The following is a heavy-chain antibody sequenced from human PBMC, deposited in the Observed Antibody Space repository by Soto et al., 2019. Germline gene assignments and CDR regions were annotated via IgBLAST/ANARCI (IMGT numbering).Heavy chain of an antibody. CDR3: ARMSYFYDKWYFDL. CDR2: VYYSGTT. V-gene: IGHV4-30-4*01. Sequence: SETLSLTCTVSGASINNNDCYWSWIRQTPGKGLEWIGYVYYSGTTDYIPSLKSRLSMSIDKSQNQFTLKLNSVTAADTATYYCARMSYFYDKWYFDLWGRGTLVTVYS. CDR1: GASINNNDCY. J-gene: IGHJ2*01. D-gene: IGHD3-22*01.